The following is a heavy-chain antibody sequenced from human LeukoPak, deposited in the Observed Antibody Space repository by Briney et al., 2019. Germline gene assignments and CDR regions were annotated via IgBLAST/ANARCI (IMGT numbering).Heavy chain of an antibody. V-gene: IGHV1-2*02. CDR3: ARDRARLLQGWFDP. J-gene: IGHJ5*02. CDR1: GYTFTGYY. Sequence: ASVKVSCKASGYTFTGYYMHWVRQAPGQGLEWMGWINPNSGGTNYAQKLQGRVTMTRDTSISTAYMELSRLRSDDTAVYYCARDRARLLQGWFDPWGQGTLVTVSS. CDR2: INPNSGGT. D-gene: IGHD2-15*01.